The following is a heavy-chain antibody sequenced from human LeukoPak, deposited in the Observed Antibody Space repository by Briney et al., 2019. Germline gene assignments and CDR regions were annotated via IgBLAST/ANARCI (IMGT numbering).Heavy chain of an antibody. J-gene: IGHJ4*02. Sequence: SETLSLTCAVYGGSFSGYYWSWIRQPPGKGLEWIGEINHSGSTNYSPSLKSRVTISVDTSKNQFSLKLSSVTAADTAVYYCARAGYGGLSEWGQGTLVTVSS. V-gene: IGHV4-34*01. CDR2: INHSGST. CDR3: ARAGYGGLSE. D-gene: IGHD4-23*01. CDR1: GGSFSGYY.